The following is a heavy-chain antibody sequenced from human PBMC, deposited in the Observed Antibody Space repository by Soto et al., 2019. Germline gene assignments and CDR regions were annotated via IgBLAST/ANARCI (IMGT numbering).Heavy chain of an antibody. CDR2: IYYSGST. CDR1: SGSISSGDYY. CDR3: ARDDQRGMKVFDY. D-gene: IGHD2-2*01. Sequence: PSEILCLTCTVSSGSISSGDYYWSWIRQPPGKGLEWIGYIYYSGSTYYNPSLKSRVTISVDTSKNQFSLKLSSVTAADTAVYYCARDDQRGMKVFDYWGQGTLVTVSS. V-gene: IGHV4-30-4*01. J-gene: IGHJ4*02.